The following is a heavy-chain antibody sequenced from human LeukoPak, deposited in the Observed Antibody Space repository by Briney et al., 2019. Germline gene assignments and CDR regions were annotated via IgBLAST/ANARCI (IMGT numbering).Heavy chain of an antibody. J-gene: IGHJ4*02. CDR1: GFTFSSYG. CDR2: ISYDGSNK. Sequence: PGRSLRLSCAASGFTFSSYGMHWVRQAPGKGLEWVAVISYDGSNKYYADSLKGRFTISRDNAKNSLFLQMNSLRADDTAVYYCARGDYGSSSESRLDYWGQGTLVTVSS. CDR3: ARGDYGSSSESRLDY. D-gene: IGHD4/OR15-4a*01. V-gene: IGHV3-30*03.